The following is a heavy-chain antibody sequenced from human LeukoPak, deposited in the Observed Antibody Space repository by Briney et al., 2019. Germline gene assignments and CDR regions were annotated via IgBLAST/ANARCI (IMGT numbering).Heavy chain of an antibody. CDR2: ISSSSSTT. CDR3: AREGYDYVWGSYRLQYFQH. Sequence: GGSLRLSCAASGFTFSSYSMNWVRQAPGKGLEWVSYISSSSSTTYYADSVKGRFTISRDNAKNSLYLQMNSLRAEDTAVYYCAREGYDYVWGSYRLQYFQHWGQGTLVTVSS. V-gene: IGHV3-48*04. D-gene: IGHD3-16*02. CDR1: GFTFSSYS. J-gene: IGHJ1*01.